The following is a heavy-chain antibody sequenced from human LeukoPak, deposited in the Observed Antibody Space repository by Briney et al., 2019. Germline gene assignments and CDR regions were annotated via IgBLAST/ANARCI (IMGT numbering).Heavy chain of an antibody. CDR3: ARDSAHVVVVPAAIPPGLGNWFDP. V-gene: IGHV3-11*01. D-gene: IGHD2-2*01. Sequence: GGSLRLSCVASGFAFSNFGMHWVRQAPGKGLEWVSFISGSGSNTKYADSVKGRFTISRDNAKNSLYLQMNSLRAEDTAMYYCARDSAHVVVVPAAIPPGLGNWFDPWGQGTLVTVSS. CDR2: ISGSGSNT. J-gene: IGHJ5*02. CDR1: GFAFSNFG.